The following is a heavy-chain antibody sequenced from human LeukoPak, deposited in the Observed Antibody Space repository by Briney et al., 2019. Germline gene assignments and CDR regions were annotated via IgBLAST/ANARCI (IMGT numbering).Heavy chain of an antibody. Sequence: GGSLRLSCAASGFTFSDHAMHWVRQAPGKGLEWVAVISNDGSNKYYADSVKGRFTISRDDSKDTVYLQVNSLRAEDTAVYYCARDIYFSGSYYYWGPFDYWGQGTLVNVSS. CDR3: ARDIYFSGSYYYWGPFDY. J-gene: IGHJ4*02. CDR2: ISNDGSNK. CDR1: GFTFSDHA. V-gene: IGHV3-30*03. D-gene: IGHD3-10*01.